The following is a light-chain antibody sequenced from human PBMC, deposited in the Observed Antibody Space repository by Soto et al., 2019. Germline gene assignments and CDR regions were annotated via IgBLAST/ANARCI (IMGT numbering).Light chain of an antibody. CDR2: GAS. Sequence: EIVMTQSPATLSVSPGERATLSCRASQSVSSNLAWYQQKPGQAPRLLIYGASTRATGIPARFSGSGSGTEFTLTISSLQSEAFAVYYCQQSNNWPGTFRQGTKVEIK. CDR3: QQSNNWPGT. V-gene: IGKV3-15*01. J-gene: IGKJ1*01. CDR1: QSVSSN.